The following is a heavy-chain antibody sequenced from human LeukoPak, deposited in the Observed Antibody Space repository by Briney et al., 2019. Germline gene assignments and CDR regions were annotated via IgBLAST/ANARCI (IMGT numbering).Heavy chain of an antibody. CDR1: GYSISSGYY. CDR2: IYYSGST. J-gene: IGHJ4*02. V-gene: IGHV4-38-2*02. Sequence: SETLSLTCTVSGYSISSGYYWGWIRQPPGKGLEWIGSIYYSGSTYYNPSLKSRVTISVDTSKNQFSLKLSSVTAADTAVYYCARQGYYDFWSGYYLPYYFDYWGQGTLVTVSS. CDR3: ARQGYYDFWSGYYLPYYFDY. D-gene: IGHD3-3*01.